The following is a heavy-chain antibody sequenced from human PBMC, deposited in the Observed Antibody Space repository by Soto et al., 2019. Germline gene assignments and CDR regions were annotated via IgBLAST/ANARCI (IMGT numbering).Heavy chain of an antibody. CDR2: IYYSGST. Sequence: SETLSLTCTVSGGSVSSGSYYWRWIRQPPGKGLEWIGYIYYSGSTNYNPSLKSRVTISVDTSKNQFSLKLSSVTAADTAVYYCASSGGSGSYYDYWGQGTLVTVSS. D-gene: IGHD3-10*01. CDR1: GGSVSSGSYY. V-gene: IGHV4-61*01. CDR3: ASSGGSGSYYDY. J-gene: IGHJ4*02.